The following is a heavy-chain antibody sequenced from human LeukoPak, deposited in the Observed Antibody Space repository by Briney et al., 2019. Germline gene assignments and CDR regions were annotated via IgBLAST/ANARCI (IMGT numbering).Heavy chain of an antibody. J-gene: IGHJ4*02. CDR2: IYYSGST. D-gene: IGHD6-13*01. Sequence: SETLSLTCTVSGGSISSSSYYWGWIRQPPGKGLEWIGSIYYSGSTYYNPSLKSRVTISVDTSKNQFSLKLSSVTAADTAVYYCARLSSSWYLMMDWGQGTLVTVSS. CDR1: GGSISSSSYY. CDR3: ARLSSSWYLMMD. V-gene: IGHV4-39*01.